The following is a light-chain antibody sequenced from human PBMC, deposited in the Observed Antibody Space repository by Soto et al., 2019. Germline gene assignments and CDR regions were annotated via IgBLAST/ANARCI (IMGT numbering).Light chain of an antibody. J-gene: IGKJ2*01. CDR1: QSISRN. CDR2: GAS. Sequence: ETVMTQSPATLSVSPGERATLSCRASQSISRNSAWYQQKPGQPPRLLIYGASTRATGIPDRFSGSGSGTDFTLTISGLQSEDFAVYYCHHYHDWPPYNFGQGTKLEIK. CDR3: HHYHDWPPYN. V-gene: IGKV3-15*01.